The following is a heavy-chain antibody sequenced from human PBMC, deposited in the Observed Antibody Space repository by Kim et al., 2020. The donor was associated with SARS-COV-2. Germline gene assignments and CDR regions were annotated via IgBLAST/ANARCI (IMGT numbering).Heavy chain of an antibody. V-gene: IGHV4-59*01. Sequence: SETLSLTCTVSGGSISSYYWSWIRQPPGKGLEWIGYIYYSGSTNYNPSLKSRVTISVDTSKNQFSLKLSSVTAADTAVYYCARDRRSGGVFDYWGQGTLVTVSS. CDR1: GGSISSYY. CDR3: ARDRRSGGVFDY. D-gene: IGHD2-15*01. CDR2: IYYSGST. J-gene: IGHJ4*02.